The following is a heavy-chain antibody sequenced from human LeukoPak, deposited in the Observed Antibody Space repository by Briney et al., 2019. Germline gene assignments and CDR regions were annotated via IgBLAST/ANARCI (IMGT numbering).Heavy chain of an antibody. D-gene: IGHD5-18*01. J-gene: IGHJ4*02. V-gene: IGHV4-61*09. CDR3: ARGLGYSYGYGGLYYFDY. CDR2: IYSSGNT. CDR1: GGSIISNRHY. Sequence: SQTLSLTCTVSGGSIISNRHYWSWIRQPAGKGLEWIGHIYSSGNTKYNPSLKSRLTMSIDSSKNQFSLILTSVTPEDTAVYYCARGLGYSYGYGGLYYFDYWGQGTLVTVSS.